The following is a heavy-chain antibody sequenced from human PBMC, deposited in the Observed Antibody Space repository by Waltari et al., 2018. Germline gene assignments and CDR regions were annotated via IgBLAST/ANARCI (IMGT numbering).Heavy chain of an antibody. V-gene: IGHV1-69-2*01. CDR3: ASRGELRYFDWPFDY. J-gene: IGHJ4*02. CDR1: GYTFTDYY. CDR2: VVPEDGET. Sequence: EVQLVQSGAEVKKPGATVKISCKVSGYTFTDYYMHWVQQAPGKGLEWMGLVVPEDGETIYAAKFQGRVTITADTSTDTAYMELSSLRSEDTAVYYCASRGELRYFDWPFDYWGQGTLVIVSS. D-gene: IGHD3-9*01.